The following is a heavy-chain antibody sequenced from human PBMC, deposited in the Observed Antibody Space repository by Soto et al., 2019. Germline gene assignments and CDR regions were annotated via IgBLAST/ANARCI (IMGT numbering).Heavy chain of an antibody. Sequence: PSETLSLTCTVSGGSISSDYWSWIRQPPGKGLEWIAYIYYSGSTNYNPSLKSRVAISGDTSKNQFSLKLSSVTAADTAVYYCARTVIGGFVYWGQGTLVTVSS. CDR3: ARTVIGGFVY. CDR1: GGSISSDY. D-gene: IGHD3-16*02. V-gene: IGHV4-59*01. CDR2: IYYSGST. J-gene: IGHJ4*02.